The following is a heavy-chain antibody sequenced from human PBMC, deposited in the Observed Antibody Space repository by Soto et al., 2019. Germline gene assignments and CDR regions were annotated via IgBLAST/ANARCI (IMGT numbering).Heavy chain of an antibody. CDR1: GGTFSSYT. D-gene: IGHD1-26*01. V-gene: IGHV1-69*12. CDR2: IIPIFGTA. Sequence: QVQLVQSGAEVKKPGSSVKVSCKASGGTFSSYTISWVRQAPGQGLEWMGGIIPIFGTANYAQKFQGRVTITADESTITAYLELSSLRSEYTAVCYCAKEGIVEATRVRRFYPWGQGLLVTVSS. CDR3: AKEGIVEATRVRRFYP. J-gene: IGHJ5*02.